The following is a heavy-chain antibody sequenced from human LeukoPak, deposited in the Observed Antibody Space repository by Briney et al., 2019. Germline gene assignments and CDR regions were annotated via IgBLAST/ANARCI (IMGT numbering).Heavy chain of an antibody. CDR2: IRYDRNNK. J-gene: IGHJ3*02. V-gene: IGHV3-30*02. Sequence: PGGSLRLSCAASGFTFSSYWMSWVRQAPGKGLEWVAFIRYDRNNKYYADSVKGRFTISRDNSKNTLYLQMNSLRAEDTAVYYCAKGNGITIFGDAFDIWGQGTMVTVSS. CDR1: GFTFSSYW. CDR3: AKGNGITIFGDAFDI. D-gene: IGHD3-3*01.